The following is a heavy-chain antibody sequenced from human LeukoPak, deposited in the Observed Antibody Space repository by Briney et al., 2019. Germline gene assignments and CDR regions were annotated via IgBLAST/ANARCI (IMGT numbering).Heavy chain of an antibody. CDR2: INQDGTKQ. Sequence: PGGSLRLSCAASGFIFSSYWMSWLRQAPGKGLECVASINQDGTKQYYVDSVRGRFTISRDDAKNSVYLQMNNLRVQDTAVYYCVRRNLFDYWGQGTLVTVSS. CDR3: VRRNLFDY. CDR1: GFIFSSYW. J-gene: IGHJ4*02. V-gene: IGHV3-7*03.